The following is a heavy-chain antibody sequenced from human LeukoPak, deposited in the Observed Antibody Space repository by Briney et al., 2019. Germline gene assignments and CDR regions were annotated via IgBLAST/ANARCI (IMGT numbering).Heavy chain of an antibody. V-gene: IGHV4-39*01. CDR2: IYYSGST. CDR1: GGSISSSSYY. CDR3: ASRLGYCSSTSCYNWFDP. D-gene: IGHD2-2*01. Sequence: TSETLSLTCTVSGGSISSSSYYLGWIRQPPGKGLEWIGSIYYSGSTYYNPSLKSRVTISVDTSKNQFSLKLSSVTAADTAVYYCASRLGYCSSTSCYNWFDPWGQGTLVTVSS. J-gene: IGHJ5*02.